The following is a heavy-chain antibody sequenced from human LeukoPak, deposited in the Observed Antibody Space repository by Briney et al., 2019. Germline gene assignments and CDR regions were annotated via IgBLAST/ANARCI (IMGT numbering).Heavy chain of an antibody. J-gene: IGHJ4*02. CDR3: AKRESENSGAFDY. CDR1: GFTFDNYA. CDR2: ISGSAGHT. D-gene: IGHD4-23*01. V-gene: IGHV3-23*01. Sequence: PGGSLRLSCAASGFTFDNYAMNWVRQALGKGLEWVSGISGSAGHTYYADSVKGRITISSDTSKNTLYLQMNSLRDEDTAVYYCAKRESENSGAFDYWGQGTLVTVSS.